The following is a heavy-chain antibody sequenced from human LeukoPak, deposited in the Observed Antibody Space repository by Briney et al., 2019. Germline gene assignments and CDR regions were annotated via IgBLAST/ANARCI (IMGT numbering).Heavy chain of an antibody. Sequence: ASVKVSCKASGYTFTSYDINWVRQATGQGLEWMGWMNPNSGNTGYAQKFQGRVTITRNTSISTAYMGLSSLRSEDTAAYYCARGRDSGYDYYFDYWGQGTLVTVSS. J-gene: IGHJ4*02. D-gene: IGHD5-12*01. CDR2: MNPNSGNT. CDR3: ARGRDSGYDYYFDY. V-gene: IGHV1-8*03. CDR1: GYTFTSYD.